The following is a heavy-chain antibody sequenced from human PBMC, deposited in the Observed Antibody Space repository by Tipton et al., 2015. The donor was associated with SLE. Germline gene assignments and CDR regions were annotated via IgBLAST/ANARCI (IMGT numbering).Heavy chain of an antibody. CDR1: GDSISSHY. Sequence: TLSLTCTVSGDSISSHYWSWIRQPPGKGLEWIGYISYTGNTNYNPSLKSRVTMSVDTSKNQFSLKLSSVTAEDTAVYYCARAGFSAADSWGQGTLVTVSS. CDR2: ISYTGNT. J-gene: IGHJ4*02. D-gene: IGHD6-13*01. CDR3: ARAGFSAADS. V-gene: IGHV4-59*11.